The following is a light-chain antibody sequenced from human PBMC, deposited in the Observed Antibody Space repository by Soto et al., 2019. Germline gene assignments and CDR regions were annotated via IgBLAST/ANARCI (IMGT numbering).Light chain of an antibody. J-gene: IGKJ2*01. CDR2: GAS. CDR1: QSVSSSY. CDR3: LQYGSSPYA. V-gene: IGKV3-20*01. Sequence: EIVLTQSPGTLSLSPGERATLSCRASQSVSSSYLAWYQQKPGQAPRPLIYGASSRATGIPDRFGGSGSGTDFTLTISRLEPEDIAVYYCLQYGSSPYAFGQGTKLEIK.